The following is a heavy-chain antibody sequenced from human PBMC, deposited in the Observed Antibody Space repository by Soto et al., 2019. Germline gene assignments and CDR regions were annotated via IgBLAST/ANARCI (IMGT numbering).Heavy chain of an antibody. V-gene: IGHV3-74*01. J-gene: IGHJ4*02. CDR1: GFTFSSYW. Sequence: EVQLVESGGGLVQPGGSLRLSCGASGFTFSSYWMHWVRQASGKGLVWVSRINSDGSSTSYADSVKGRFTISRDNAKNPLYLQMNSLRAEDTAVYYCVRTSLVVAAATREDYWGQGTLVTVSS. D-gene: IGHD2-15*01. CDR2: INSDGSST. CDR3: VRTSLVVAAATREDY.